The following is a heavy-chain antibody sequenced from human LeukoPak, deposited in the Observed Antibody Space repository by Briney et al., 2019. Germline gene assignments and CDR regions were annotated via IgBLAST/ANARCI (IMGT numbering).Heavy chain of an antibody. D-gene: IGHD3-22*01. V-gene: IGHV4-39*01. CDR2: IYYSGST. Sequence: SETLSLTCTVSGGSISSSSYYWGWIRQPPGKGLEWIGSIYYSGSTYYNPSLKSQVTISVDTSKNQFSLKLSSVTAADTAVYYCARQDYDSSGYYSLNYFDYWGQGTLVTVSS. CDR1: GGSISSSSYY. J-gene: IGHJ4*02. CDR3: ARQDYDSSGYYSLNYFDY.